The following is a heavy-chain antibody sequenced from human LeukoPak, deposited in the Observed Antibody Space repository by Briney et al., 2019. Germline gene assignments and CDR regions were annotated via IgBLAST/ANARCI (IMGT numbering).Heavy chain of an antibody. V-gene: IGHV5-51*01. Sequence: GESLKISCKGSGYSFTNYWIGWVRQTPGKGLEWMGVINPDDSEIKYSPSLQGQVTISADKSISTAYLQWSSLKASDTAMYYCARGQYSNYDYWGQGTLVTVSS. J-gene: IGHJ4*02. CDR2: INPDDSEI. D-gene: IGHD4-11*01. CDR1: GYSFTNYW. CDR3: ARGQYSNYDY.